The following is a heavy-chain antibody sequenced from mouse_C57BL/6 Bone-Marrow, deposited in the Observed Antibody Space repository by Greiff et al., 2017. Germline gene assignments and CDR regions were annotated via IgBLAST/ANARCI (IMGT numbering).Heavy chain of an antibody. CDR1: GYTFTDYN. V-gene: IGHV1-18*01. J-gene: IGHJ1*03. CDR2: INPNNGGT. D-gene: IGHD1-1*01. Sequence: EVQLQQSGPELVKPGASVKIPCKASGYTFTDYNMDWVKQSHGKSLEWIGDINPNNGGTIYNQKFKGQATLTVDKSYSTAYIELSSLTSEDTAVYYWARWSHYYGSSWKYFDVWGTGTTVTVSS. CDR3: ARWSHYYGSSWKYFDV.